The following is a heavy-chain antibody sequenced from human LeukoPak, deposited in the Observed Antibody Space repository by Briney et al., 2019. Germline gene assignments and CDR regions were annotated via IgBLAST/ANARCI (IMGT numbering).Heavy chain of an antibody. CDR1: GGSISSSSYY. CDR2: IYYSGST. D-gene: IGHD5-24*01. Sequence: PSETLSLTCTVSGGSISSSSYYLGWIRQPPGKGLEWIGSIYYSGSTYYNPSLKSRVTISVDTSKNQFSLKLSSVTAADTAVYYCASLQHPTRWLQWVFNAFDIWGQGTMVTVSS. V-gene: IGHV4-39*01. J-gene: IGHJ3*02. CDR3: ASLQHPTRWLQWVFNAFDI.